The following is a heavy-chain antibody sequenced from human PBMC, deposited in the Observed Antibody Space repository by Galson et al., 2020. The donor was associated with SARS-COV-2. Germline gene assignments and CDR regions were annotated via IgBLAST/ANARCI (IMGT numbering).Heavy chain of an antibody. J-gene: IGHJ6*03. D-gene: IGHD3-10*01. CDR3: ARCGGYYYYYMDV. CDR2: IHYSGST. Sequence: SETLSLTCPVSGGSISSSSYYWGWIRQPPGKGLEWIGSIHYSGSTYYNPSLKSRVTISVDTSKNQFSLKLSSVTAADTAVYYCARCGGYYYYYMDVWGKGTTVTVSS. V-gene: IGHV4-39*01. CDR1: GGSISSSSYY.